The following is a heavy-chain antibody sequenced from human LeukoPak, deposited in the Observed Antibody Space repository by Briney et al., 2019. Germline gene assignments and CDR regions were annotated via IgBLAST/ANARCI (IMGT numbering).Heavy chain of an antibody. D-gene: IGHD1-1*01. CDR2: IYYSGST. V-gene: IGHV4-31*03. Sequence: SQTLSLTCTVSGGSISSGGYYWSWIRQHPGKGLEWIGSIYYSGSTNYNPSLQGRVTVSLDTSRNQFSLKLSSVTAADTAVYYCASGDNDPLFDYWGQGTLVTVSS. CDR3: ASGDNDPLFDY. J-gene: IGHJ4*02. CDR1: GGSISSGGYY.